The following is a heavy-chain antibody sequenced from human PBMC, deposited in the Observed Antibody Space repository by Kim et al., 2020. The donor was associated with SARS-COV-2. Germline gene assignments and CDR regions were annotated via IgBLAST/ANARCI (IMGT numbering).Heavy chain of an antibody. D-gene: IGHD5-12*01. Sequence: SETLSLTCAVSGGSISSSNWWSWVRQPPGKGLEWIGEIYHSGSTNYNPSLKSRVTISVDKSKNQFSLKLSSVTAADTAVYYCARDHLNSGYDYYYYGMDVWGQGTTVTVSS. J-gene: IGHJ6*02. CDR2: IYHSGST. CDR1: GGSISSSNW. CDR3: ARDHLNSGYDYYYYGMDV. V-gene: IGHV4-4*02.